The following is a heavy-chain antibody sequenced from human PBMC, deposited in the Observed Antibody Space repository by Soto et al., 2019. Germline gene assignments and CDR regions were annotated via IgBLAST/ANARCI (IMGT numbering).Heavy chain of an antibody. CDR2: INNDGSST. D-gene: IGHD2-21*02. J-gene: IGHJ6*03. V-gene: IGHV3-74*01. CDR1: GFTFSSYW. Sequence: EVQLVESGGGLVQPGGSLRLSCSASGFTFSSYWMHWVRQASGKGLVWVSHINNDGSSTIYADSVRGRFTISRDNANNTLNLEMNGLRAEDTAVYFFKSDSRYYYIDVWCKGTTVTVSS. CDR3: KSDSRYYYIDV.